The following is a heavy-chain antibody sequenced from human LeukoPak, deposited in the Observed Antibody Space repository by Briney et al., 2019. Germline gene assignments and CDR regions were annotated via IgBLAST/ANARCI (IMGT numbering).Heavy chain of an antibody. CDR2: IYYSGST. J-gene: IGHJ4*02. D-gene: IGHD2-15*01. CDR1: GGPISSSSYY. Sequence: SETLSLTCTVSGGPISSSSYYWGWIRQPPGKGLEWIGSIYYSGSTYYNPSLKSRVTISVDTSKNQFSLKLSSVTAADTAVYYCEGVGYCSGGSCYDFDYWGQGTLVTVSS. V-gene: IGHV4-39*07. CDR3: EGVGYCSGGSCYDFDY.